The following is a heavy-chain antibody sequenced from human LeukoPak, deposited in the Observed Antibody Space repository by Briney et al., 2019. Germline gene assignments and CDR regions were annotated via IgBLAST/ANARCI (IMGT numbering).Heavy chain of an antibody. CDR3: ARDRYVGATTAGDSDS. J-gene: IGHJ4*02. D-gene: IGHD1-26*01. CDR2: IGSSGSTM. V-gene: IGHV3-11*01. CDR1: GSTFSDYY. Sequence: PGGSLRLSCAASGSTFSDYYMSWIRQAPGKGLEWVSYIGSSGSTMYYADSVKGRFTISRDNAKNSLYLQMNSLRAEDTAVYYCARDRYVGATTAGDSDSWGQGTLVTVSS.